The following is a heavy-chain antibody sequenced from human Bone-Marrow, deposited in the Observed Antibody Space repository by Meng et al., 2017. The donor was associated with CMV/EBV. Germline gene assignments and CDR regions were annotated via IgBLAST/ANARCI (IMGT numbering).Heavy chain of an antibody. J-gene: IGHJ4*02. D-gene: IGHD3-10*01. V-gene: IGHV1-18*01. CDR2: ISAYNGNT. Sequence: ASVKVFCKASGYTFTSYDINWVRQATGQGLEWMGWISAYNGNTNYAQKLQGRVTMTTDTSTSTAYMELRSLRSDDTAVYYCARGGYYYGSGSYHSLFDYWGQGTLVTASS. CDR1: GYTFTSYD. CDR3: ARGGYYYGSGSYHSLFDY.